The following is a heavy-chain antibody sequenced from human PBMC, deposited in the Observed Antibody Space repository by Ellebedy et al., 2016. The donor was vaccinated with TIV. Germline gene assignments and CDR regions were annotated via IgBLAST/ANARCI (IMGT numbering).Heavy chain of an antibody. V-gene: IGHV3-11*04. CDR2: ISSSGSTI. CDR1: GFTFSDYY. J-gene: IGHJ5*02. CDR3: ARAWDSSSWYPPGLNWFDP. D-gene: IGHD6-13*01. Sequence: GESLKISCAASGFTFSDYYMSWIRQAPGKGLEWVSYISSSGSTIYYADSVKGRFTISRDNAKNSLYLQMNSLRAEDTAVYYCARAWDSSSWYPPGLNWFDPWGQGTLVTVSS.